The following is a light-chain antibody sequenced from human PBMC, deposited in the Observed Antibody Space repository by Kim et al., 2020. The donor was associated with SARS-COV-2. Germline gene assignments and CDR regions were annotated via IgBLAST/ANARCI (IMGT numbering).Light chain of an antibody. CDR2: DAS. Sequence: SLSPRERATLSCRASESVSKYLAGYEQKTGQAPRLLIYDASYRVTDTPARFSGSGSGTDFSLTNSSLEPEYFAVYYRQERTEWPTFGQGTKLEI. V-gene: IGKV3-11*01. J-gene: IGKJ2*01. CDR3: QERTEWPT. CDR1: ESVSKY.